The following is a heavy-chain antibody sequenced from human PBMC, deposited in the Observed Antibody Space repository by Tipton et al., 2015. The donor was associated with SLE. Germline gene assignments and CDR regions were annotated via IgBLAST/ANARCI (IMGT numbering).Heavy chain of an antibody. Sequence: SLRLSCAASGFTFSSYSMNWVRQAPGKGLEWVSSISSSSSYIYYADLVKGRFTISRDNAKNSLYLQMNSLRAEDTAVYYCAIKGSWVDYWGQGTLVTVSS. CDR3: AIKGSWVDY. CDR1: GFTFSSYS. J-gene: IGHJ4*02. CDR2: ISSSSSYI. V-gene: IGHV3-21*03. D-gene: IGHD6-13*01.